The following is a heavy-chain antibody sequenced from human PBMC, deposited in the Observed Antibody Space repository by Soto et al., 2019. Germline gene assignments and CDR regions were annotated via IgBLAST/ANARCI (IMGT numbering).Heavy chain of an antibody. CDR1: GFSLNTSGVA. V-gene: IGHV2-5*02. Sequence: QITLKESGPSLVKPTQPLTLTCTFSGFSLNTSGVAVGWIRQPPGKALEWLALIFWDDDKRYSPSLESRLTITKDTPKNQVVLTMTNMDPVDTGTYYCAHTGRQELILYYYNMYVWGAGTTVTVSS. CDR3: AHTGRQELILYYYNMYV. CDR2: IFWDDDK. J-gene: IGHJ6*03. D-gene: IGHD6-6*01.